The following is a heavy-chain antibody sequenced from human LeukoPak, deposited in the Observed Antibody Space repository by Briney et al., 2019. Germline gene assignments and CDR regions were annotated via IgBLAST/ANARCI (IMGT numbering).Heavy chain of an antibody. Sequence: PGGSLRLSCAASGFTFSSYWMSWVRQAPGKGLEWVANIKQDGSEKYYVDSVKGRFTISRDNAKNSLYLQMNSLRAEDTAVYYCARAVYSSSWYPPRILYYYYYYMDVWGKGTTVTISS. D-gene: IGHD6-13*01. J-gene: IGHJ6*03. CDR3: ARAVYSSSWYPPRILYYYYYYMDV. CDR2: IKQDGSEK. V-gene: IGHV3-7*01. CDR1: GFTFSSYW.